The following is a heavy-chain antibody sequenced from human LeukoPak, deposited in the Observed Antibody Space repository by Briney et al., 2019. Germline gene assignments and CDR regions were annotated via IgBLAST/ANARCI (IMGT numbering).Heavy chain of an antibody. Sequence: GESLKISCKGSGYSFTSYWIGWVRQMPGKGLEWMGIIYPGDSDTRYSPSFQGQVTISADKSISTAYLQWSSLKASDTAMYYCARTFSGYDSHYYYYMDVWGKGTTVIISS. D-gene: IGHD5-12*01. CDR2: IYPGDSDT. CDR3: ARTFSGYDSHYYYYMDV. V-gene: IGHV5-51*01. CDR1: GYSFTSYW. J-gene: IGHJ6*03.